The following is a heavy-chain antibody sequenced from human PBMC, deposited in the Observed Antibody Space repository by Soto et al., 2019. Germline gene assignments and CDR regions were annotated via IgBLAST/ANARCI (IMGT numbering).Heavy chain of an antibody. CDR1: GYTIGSSDL. CDR2: ITQGGST. J-gene: IGHJ6*02. CDR3: ARIAVTTFFYYAMDV. V-gene: IGHV4-28*01. Sequence: PWESLSLTCAVYGYTIGSSDLCGWIRQPGRKVLGGIGYITQGGSTNYNPSLKGRVTMSVDPSKNQFFLNLTSVTAVDTAVYYCARIAVTTFFYYAMDVWGQGTMVTVSS. D-gene: IGHD6-19*01.